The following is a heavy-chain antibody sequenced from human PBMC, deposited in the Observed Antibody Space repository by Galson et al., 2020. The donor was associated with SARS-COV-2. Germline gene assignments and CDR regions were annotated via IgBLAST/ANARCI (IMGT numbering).Heavy chain of an antibody. CDR1: GFTFSSYW. D-gene: IGHD3-22*01. V-gene: IGHV3-74*01. J-gene: IGHJ3*02. Sequence: GGSLRLSCAASGFTFSSYWMHWVRQAPGKGLVWVSRINSDGSSTSYADSVKGRFTISRDNAKNTLYLQMNSLRAEDTAMYYCAKEYYYDSSGPLDAFDIWGQVTMVTVSS. CDR3: AKEYYYDSSGPLDAFDI. CDR2: INSDGSST.